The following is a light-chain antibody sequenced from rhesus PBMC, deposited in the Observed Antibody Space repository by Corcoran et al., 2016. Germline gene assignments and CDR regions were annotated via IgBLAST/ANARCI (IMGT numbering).Light chain of an antibody. J-gene: IGKJ4*01. Sequence: EIVLTQSPDTLSLSPGERATLSCRASQSVSNYSAWYQQKPEQAPRLLIYDVSRRATGVPDRFTGSGPGTDFTLTIPSLEPEDVGIYYCQQYSNWPLTFGGGTKVELK. CDR1: QSVSNY. CDR2: DVS. CDR3: QQYSNWPLT. V-gene: IGKV3-35*01.